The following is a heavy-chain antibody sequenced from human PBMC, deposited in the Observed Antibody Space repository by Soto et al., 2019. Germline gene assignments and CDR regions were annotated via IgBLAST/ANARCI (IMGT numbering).Heavy chain of an antibody. D-gene: IGHD4-17*01. V-gene: IGHV4-34*01. CDR3: ASLQMTTVTTEH. CDR1: GGSFSGYY. CDR2: INHSGST. Sequence: QVQLQQWGAGLLKPSETLSLTCAVYGGSFSGYYWSWIRQPPGKGLEWIGEINHSGSTNYNPSLKSRVTISVDTSKYQFSLKLSSVTAAETAGYYCASLQMTTVTTEHWGQGTLVTGSS. J-gene: IGHJ1*01.